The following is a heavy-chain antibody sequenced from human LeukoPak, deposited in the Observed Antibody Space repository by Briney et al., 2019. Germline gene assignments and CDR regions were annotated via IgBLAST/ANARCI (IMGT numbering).Heavy chain of an antibody. Sequence: GGPLRLSCAASGFTFSSYAMSWVRQAPGKGLEWVSAISGSGGSTYYADSVKGRFTISRDNSKNTLYLQMNSLRAEDTAVYYCAKLPGIAVAGHFDYWGQGTLVTVSS. D-gene: IGHD6-19*01. J-gene: IGHJ4*02. CDR1: GFTFSSYA. CDR2: ISGSGGST. CDR3: AKLPGIAVAGHFDY. V-gene: IGHV3-23*01.